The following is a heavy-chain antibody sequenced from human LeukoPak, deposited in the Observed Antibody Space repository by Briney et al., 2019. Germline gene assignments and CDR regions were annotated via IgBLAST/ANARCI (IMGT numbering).Heavy chain of an antibody. CDR1: GFTFSSYA. Sequence: GGSLRLSCAASGFTFSSYARSWVRQAPGKGLEWVSAISGSGGSSYYADSVKGRFTISRDNSKNTLYLQMNSLRAEDTAVYSCAKEQTGHFDYWGRGTLVTVPS. CDR3: AKEQTGHFDY. V-gene: IGHV3-23*01. CDR2: ISGSGGSS. J-gene: IGHJ4*02.